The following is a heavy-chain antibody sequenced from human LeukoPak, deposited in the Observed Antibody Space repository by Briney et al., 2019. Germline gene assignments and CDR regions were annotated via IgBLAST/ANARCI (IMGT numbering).Heavy chain of an antibody. Sequence: SETLSLTCTVSGGSISSSSYYWGWIGQPPGKGLEWIGHIYYSGGTYYNPSLKSRVTISVDTSKNQFSLKLSSVTAADTAVYYCARLISRGLHFDYWGQGTLVTVSS. CDR1: GGSISSSSYY. CDR3: ARLISRGLHFDY. D-gene: IGHD1-26*01. V-gene: IGHV4-39*01. J-gene: IGHJ4*02. CDR2: IYYSGGT.